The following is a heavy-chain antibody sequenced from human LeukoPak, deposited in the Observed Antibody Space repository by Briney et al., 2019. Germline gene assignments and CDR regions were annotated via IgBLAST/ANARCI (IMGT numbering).Heavy chain of an antibody. CDR3: GKGSNHYDSSGYVDY. CDR2: TSWNSGSI. J-gene: IGHJ4*02. CDR1: GVTFDDYA. V-gene: IGHV3-9*01. Sequence: GRSPRLSCAASGVTFDDYAMHWVRQAPGKGLEWVSGTSWNSGSIGYADSVKGRFTISRDNTKNSLYLQMNSLRAEDTASYYCGKGSNHYDSSGYVDYWGQGTLVTVSS. D-gene: IGHD3-22*01.